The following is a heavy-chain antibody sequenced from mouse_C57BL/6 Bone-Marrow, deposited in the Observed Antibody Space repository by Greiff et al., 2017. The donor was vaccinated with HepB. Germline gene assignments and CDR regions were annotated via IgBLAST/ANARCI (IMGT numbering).Heavy chain of an antibody. D-gene: IGHD2-3*01. CDR1: GYTFTDYN. Sequence: EVKLMESGPELVKPGASVKIPCKASGYTFTDYNMDWVKQSHGKSLEWIGDINPNNGGTIYNQKFKGKATLTVDKSSSTAYMELRSLTSEDTAVYYCARTGDGYYAGWFAYWGQGTLVTVSA. CDR2: INPNNGGT. V-gene: IGHV1-18*01. J-gene: IGHJ3*01. CDR3: ARTGDGYYAGWFAY.